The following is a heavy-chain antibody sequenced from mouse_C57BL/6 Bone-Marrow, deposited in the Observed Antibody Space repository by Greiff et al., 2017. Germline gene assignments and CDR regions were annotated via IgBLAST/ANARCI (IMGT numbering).Heavy chain of an antibody. CDR1: GYTFTSYW. V-gene: IGHV1-5*01. D-gene: IGHD1-1*01. CDR3: TRSSTVVAPFDY. Sequence: VQLQQSGTVLARPGASVKMSCKTSGYTFTSYWMHWVKQRPGQGLEWIGAIYPGNSDTSYNQKFKGKAKLTAVTSASTAYMELSSLTNEDSAVYYCTRSSTVVAPFDYWGQGTTLTVSS. J-gene: IGHJ2*01. CDR2: IYPGNSDT.